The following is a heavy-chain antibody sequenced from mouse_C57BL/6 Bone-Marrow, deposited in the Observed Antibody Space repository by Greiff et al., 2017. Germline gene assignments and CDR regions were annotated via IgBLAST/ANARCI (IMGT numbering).Heavy chain of an antibody. D-gene: IGHD2-1*01. CDR1: GYSITSGYD. CDR2: ISYSGST. Sequence: EVQLQESGPGMVKPSQSLSLTCTVTGYSITSGYDWHWIRHFPGNKLEWMGYISYSGSTNYNPSLKSRISITHDTSKNHFFLKLNSVTTEDTATYYCAREGGYYGNPYFDVWGTGTTVTVSS. CDR3: AREGGYYGNPYFDV. J-gene: IGHJ1*03. V-gene: IGHV3-1*01.